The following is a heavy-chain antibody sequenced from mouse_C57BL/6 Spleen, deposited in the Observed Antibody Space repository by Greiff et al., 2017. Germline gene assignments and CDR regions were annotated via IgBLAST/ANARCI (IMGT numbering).Heavy chain of an antibody. CDR2: ISSGSSTI. CDR1: GFTFSDYG. J-gene: IGHJ4*01. D-gene: IGHD1-1*01. CDR3: AREHFYYYGSSPLYAMDC. Sequence: EVKLVESGGGLVKPGGSLKLSCAASGFTFSDYGMHWVRQAPEKGLEWVAYISSGSSTIYYADTVKGRFTISRDNAKNTLFLQMTSLRSEDTAMYYCAREHFYYYGSSPLYAMDCWGQGTSVTVSS. V-gene: IGHV5-17*01.